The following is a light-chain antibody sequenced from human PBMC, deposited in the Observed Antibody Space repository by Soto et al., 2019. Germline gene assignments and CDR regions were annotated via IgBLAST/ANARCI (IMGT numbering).Light chain of an antibody. CDR1: QGIRND. V-gene: IGKV1-17*01. CDR3: LQHNSLPLT. J-gene: IGKJ2*01. Sequence: DIQMTQSPSSLSASVGDRVTITCRASQGIRNDLTWYQQKPGKAPKRLIYAASSLQSGVPSRFSGTGSRTEFTLTINSLQPEDFATYYCLQHNSLPLTFGQGTKLEIK. CDR2: AAS.